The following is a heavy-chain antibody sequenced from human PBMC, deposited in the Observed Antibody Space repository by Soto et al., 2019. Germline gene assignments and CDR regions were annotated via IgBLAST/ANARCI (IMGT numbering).Heavy chain of an antibody. J-gene: IGHJ4*02. CDR2: ISYDGSNK. D-gene: IGHD3-10*01. Sequence: GGSLRLSCAASGFTFSSYGMHWVRQAPGKGLEWVAVISYDGSNKYYADSVKGRFTISRDNSKNMVYLQMNSLRAEDTAVYYCAGDLWAVRGVRWGQGTLVTVSS. CDR3: AGDLWAVRGVR. CDR1: GFTFSSYG. V-gene: IGHV3-30*03.